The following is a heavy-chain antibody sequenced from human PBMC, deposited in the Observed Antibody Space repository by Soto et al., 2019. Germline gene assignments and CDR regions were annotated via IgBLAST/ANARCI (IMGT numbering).Heavy chain of an antibody. CDR1: GGSISSSGHY. CDR2: IYYSGST. D-gene: IGHD5-12*01. Sequence: SETQSLTCTVSGGSISSSGHYWSWIRQHPGKGLEWIGYIYYSGSTYSNPSLKSRITISVDTSVNQFSLKLSSVTAADTAVYYCARDDSGYAPGDYWGPGTLVTVSS. J-gene: IGHJ4*02. V-gene: IGHV4-31*03. CDR3: ARDDSGYAPGDY.